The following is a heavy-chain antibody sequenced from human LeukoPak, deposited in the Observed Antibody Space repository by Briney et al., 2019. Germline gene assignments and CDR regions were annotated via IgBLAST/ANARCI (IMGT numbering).Heavy chain of an antibody. J-gene: IGHJ4*02. CDR1: GFTFSSYG. CDR2: ISYEGGNK. CDR3: AKAQDSSGYYPYN. D-gene: IGHD3-22*01. Sequence: GGSLRLSCAASGFTFSSYGMHWARQAPGKGLEWVAVISYEGGNKYYADSVKGRFTISRDNSKNTLYLQMNSLRAEDTAVYYCAKAQDSSGYYPYNWGQGTLVTVSS. V-gene: IGHV3-30*18.